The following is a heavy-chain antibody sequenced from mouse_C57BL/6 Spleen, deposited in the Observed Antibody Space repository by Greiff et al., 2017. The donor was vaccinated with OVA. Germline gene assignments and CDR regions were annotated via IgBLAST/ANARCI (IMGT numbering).Heavy chain of an antibody. CDR3: ARDGYHLYYFDY. Sequence: QVQLKQPGAELVRPGSSVKLSCKASGYTFTSYWMDWVKQRPGQGLEWIGNIYPSDSETHYNQKFKDKATLTVDKSSSTAYMQLSSLTSEDSAVYYCARDGYHLYYFDYWGQGTTLTVSS. CDR1: GYTFTSYW. CDR2: IYPSDSET. J-gene: IGHJ2*01. D-gene: IGHD2-3*01. V-gene: IGHV1-61*01.